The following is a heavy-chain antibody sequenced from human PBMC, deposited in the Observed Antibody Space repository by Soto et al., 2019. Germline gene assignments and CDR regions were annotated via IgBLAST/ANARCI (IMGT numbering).Heavy chain of an antibody. Sequence: SGPTLLNPTETLTLTGTFSGFSFTTTRMGVGWTRQPPGKALEWLAIIYCDGESRYNPLLRRRLTLTEDTSKNQVVLTMTNMDPKDTATYYCAHRDSTGTTTYFDSWRQGIPVTVSS. V-gene: IGHV2-5*02. CDR3: AHRDSTGTTTYFDS. D-gene: IGHD1-1*01. CDR2: IYCDGES. J-gene: IGHJ4*02. CDR1: GFSFTTTRMG.